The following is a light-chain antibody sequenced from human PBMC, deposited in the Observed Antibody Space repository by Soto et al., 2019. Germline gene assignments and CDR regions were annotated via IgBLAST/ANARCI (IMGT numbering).Light chain of an antibody. CDR1: SSDVGGYDY. J-gene: IGLJ1*01. CDR2: EVS. CDR3: GSYSISTAYL. Sequence: QSVLTQPASVSGSPGQSITISCTGTSSDVGGYDYVSWYQLHPGKAPKLMIFEVSNRPSGVSYRFSGSKSGNTASFIISGLQAEDEADYLCGSYSISTAYLFGTGTKVTVL. V-gene: IGLV2-14*01.